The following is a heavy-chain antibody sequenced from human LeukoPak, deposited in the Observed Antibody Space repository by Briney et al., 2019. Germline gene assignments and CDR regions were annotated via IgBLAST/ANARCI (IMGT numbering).Heavy chain of an antibody. CDR3: ARGARRLVAARMGIDY. CDR1: GGSFSGYY. V-gene: IGHV4-34*01. CDR2: INHSGST. J-gene: IGHJ4*02. Sequence: SETLSLTCAVYGGSFSGYYWSWIRQPPGKGLEWIGEINHSGSTNYNPSPKSRVTISVDTSKNQFSLKLSSVTAADTAVYYCARGARRLVAARMGIDYWGQGTLVTVSS. D-gene: IGHD2-15*01.